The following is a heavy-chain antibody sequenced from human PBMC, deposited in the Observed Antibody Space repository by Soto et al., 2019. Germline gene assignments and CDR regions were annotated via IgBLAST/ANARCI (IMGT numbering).Heavy chain of an antibody. CDR1: GYTFTSYG. J-gene: IGHJ5*02. Sequence: QVQLVQSGAEVKKPGASVKVSCKASGYTFTSYGISWVRQAPGQGLEWMGWISAYNGNTNYAQKLQGRVTMTTDTSTSTADMELRSLRSDDTAVYYCAAVVVVAATPLWFDPWGQGTLVTVSS. CDR3: AAVVVVAATPLWFDP. V-gene: IGHV1-18*01. CDR2: ISAYNGNT. D-gene: IGHD2-15*01.